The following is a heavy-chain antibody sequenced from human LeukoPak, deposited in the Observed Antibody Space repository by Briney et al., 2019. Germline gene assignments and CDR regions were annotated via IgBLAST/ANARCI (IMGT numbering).Heavy chain of an antibody. Sequence: PGGSLRLSCAASGFTFSSYEMNWVRQAPGKGLEWVSYISSSGSTIYYADSVKGRFTISRDNAKNSLYLQMNSLRAEDTAVYYCARDDSGLAATPPYYYYYMDVWGKGTTVTISS. CDR3: ARDDSGLAATPPYYYYYMDV. CDR2: ISSSGSTI. V-gene: IGHV3-48*03. J-gene: IGHJ6*03. CDR1: GFTFSSYE. D-gene: IGHD2-15*01.